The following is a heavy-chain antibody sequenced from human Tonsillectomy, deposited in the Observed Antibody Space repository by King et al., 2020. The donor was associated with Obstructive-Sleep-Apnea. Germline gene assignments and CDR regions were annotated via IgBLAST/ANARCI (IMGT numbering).Heavy chain of an antibody. CDR1: GYTFTSYG. CDR3: ARDSNTAMVTFWFDP. V-gene: IGHV1-18*04. J-gene: IGHJ5*02. Sequence: QLVQSGAEVKKPGASVKVSCKASGYTFTSYGIRWVRQAPGQGLEWMGWISAYNGDTNYAQKIQGRVTMTTDTSTSTAYMELRSLRSDDTAVYYCARDSNTAMVTFWFDPWGQGTLVTVSS. CDR2: ISAYNGDT. D-gene: IGHD5-18*01.